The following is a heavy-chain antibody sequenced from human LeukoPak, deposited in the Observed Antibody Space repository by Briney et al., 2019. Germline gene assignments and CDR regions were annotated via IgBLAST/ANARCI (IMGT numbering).Heavy chain of an antibody. V-gene: IGHV4-59*01. D-gene: IGHD1-1*01. Sequence: SETLSLTCAVYGGSFSGCYWSWIRQPPGKGLEGIGYIYYRGSTNYNPSLKSRVTISVDTSKHQFSLKLSSVTAADPAVYYCARDQRLGNWNDETDAFDIWGQGTMVTVSS. CDR3: ARDQRLGNWNDETDAFDI. CDR1: GGSFSGCY. J-gene: IGHJ3*02. CDR2: IYYRGST.